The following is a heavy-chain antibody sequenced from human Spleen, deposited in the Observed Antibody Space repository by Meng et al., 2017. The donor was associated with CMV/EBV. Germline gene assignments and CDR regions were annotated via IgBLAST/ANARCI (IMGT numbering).Heavy chain of an antibody. D-gene: IGHD3-10*01. CDR3: ARSRGSGSEDY. CDR2: SYYTGA. Sequence: SETLSLTCTVSGGPIKNPNYYWSWNRHQPGKGLEWLGYSYYTGAYYNPSLASRIFISLDSSSNRYSLTLRAVTAADTALYFCARSRGSGSEDYWGPGTLVTVSS. V-gene: IGHV4-31*03. CDR1: GGPIKNPNYY. J-gene: IGHJ4*02.